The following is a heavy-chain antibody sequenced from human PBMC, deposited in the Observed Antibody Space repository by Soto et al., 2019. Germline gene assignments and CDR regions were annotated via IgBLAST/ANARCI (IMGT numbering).Heavy chain of an antibody. V-gene: IGHV3-74*01. Sequence: PGGSLRLSCAASGFTFSSYWMHWVRQAPGKGLVWVSRINSDGSSTSYADSVKGRFTISRDNAKNTLYLQMNSLRAEDTAVYYCARPGYSSGFDYWGQGTLVTVSS. D-gene: IGHD6-19*01. J-gene: IGHJ4*02. CDR3: ARPGYSSGFDY. CDR1: GFTFSSYW. CDR2: INSDGSST.